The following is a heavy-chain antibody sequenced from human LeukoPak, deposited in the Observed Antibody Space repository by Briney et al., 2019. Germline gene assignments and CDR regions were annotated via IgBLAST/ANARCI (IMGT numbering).Heavy chain of an antibody. Sequence: GGSLRLSCAASGFTVSNNYMSWVRQAPGKGLEWVSVIYSGGSTYYAESVKGRFTISRDNSKNTLFLQMDSLRAEDTAVYYCARGFRYSTGWYYFDYWGQGTLVTVSS. J-gene: IGHJ4*02. D-gene: IGHD6-19*01. V-gene: IGHV3-66*01. CDR1: GFTVSNNY. CDR2: IYSGGST. CDR3: ARGFRYSTGWYYFDY.